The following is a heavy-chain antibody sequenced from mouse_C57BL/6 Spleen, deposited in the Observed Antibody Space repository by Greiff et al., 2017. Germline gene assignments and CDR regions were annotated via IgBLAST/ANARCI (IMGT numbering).Heavy chain of an antibody. J-gene: IGHJ2*01. CDR3: ASEREYGHYFDY. CDR1: GYTFTSYW. Sequence: VQLQQSGAELVKPGASVKLSCKASGYTFTSYWMHWVKQRPGRGLEWIGRIDPKSGGTKYNEKFKSKATLTADKPSSTAYMQLSSLTSEDSAVXYCASEREYGHYFDYWGQGTTLTVSS. CDR2: IDPKSGGT. V-gene: IGHV1-72*01. D-gene: IGHD1-1*01.